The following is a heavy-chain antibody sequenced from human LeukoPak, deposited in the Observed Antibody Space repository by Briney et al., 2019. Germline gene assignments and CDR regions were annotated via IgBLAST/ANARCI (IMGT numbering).Heavy chain of an antibody. CDR3: ARDLPPYGSGNDY. CDR2: ISGSGGST. Sequence: PGGSLRLSCAASGFTFSSYGMSWVRQAPGKGLEWVSAISGSGGSTYYADSVKGRFTISRDNAKNTLYLQMNSLRAEDTAVYYCARDLPPYGSGNDYWGQGTLVTVSS. J-gene: IGHJ4*02. V-gene: IGHV3-23*01. CDR1: GFTFSSYG. D-gene: IGHD3-10*01.